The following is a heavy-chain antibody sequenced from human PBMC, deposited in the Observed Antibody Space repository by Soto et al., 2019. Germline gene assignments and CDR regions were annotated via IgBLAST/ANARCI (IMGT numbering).Heavy chain of an antibody. CDR3: ARLRGLGVVSPYFDY. CDR2: DPHNGIT. Sequence: QLQLQESGPGLVKPSETLSLTCTVSGDSINSNSHHWGWIRQPPGKGLEWIGGDPHNGITHYNPSLKSRVTISVDTSKNQLSLKLGSVTAADTAVYYCARLRGLGVVSPYFDYWGQGALVTVSS. D-gene: IGHD2-15*01. V-gene: IGHV4-39*01. CDR1: GDSINSNSHH. J-gene: IGHJ4*02.